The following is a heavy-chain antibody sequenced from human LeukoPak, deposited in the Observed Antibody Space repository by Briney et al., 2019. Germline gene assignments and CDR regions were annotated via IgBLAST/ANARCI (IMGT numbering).Heavy chain of an antibody. D-gene: IGHD3-22*01. Sequence: SETLSLTCTVSSGSISTSNYYWSWIRQPPGKGLEWIGYIYYSGSTNYNPSLKSRVTISVDTSKNQFSLKLSSVTAADTAVYYCARTVGYDSSGYYRYWGQGTLVTVSS. CDR1: SGSISTSNYY. CDR3: ARTVGYDSSGYYRY. J-gene: IGHJ4*02. CDR2: IYYSGST. V-gene: IGHV4-61*01.